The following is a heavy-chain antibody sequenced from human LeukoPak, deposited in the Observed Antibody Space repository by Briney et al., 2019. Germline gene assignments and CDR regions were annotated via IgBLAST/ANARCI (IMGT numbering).Heavy chain of an antibody. Sequence: PSETLSLTCAVYGGSFSGYYWSWIRQPPGKGLEWIGEINHSGSTNYNPSLKSRVTISVDTSKNQFSLKLSSVTAADTAVYYCAREVLEWLFPYYYYYMDVWCKGTTVTVSS. J-gene: IGHJ6*03. CDR2: INHSGST. V-gene: IGHV4-34*01. CDR1: GGSFSGYY. D-gene: IGHD3-3*01. CDR3: AREVLEWLFPYYYYYMDV.